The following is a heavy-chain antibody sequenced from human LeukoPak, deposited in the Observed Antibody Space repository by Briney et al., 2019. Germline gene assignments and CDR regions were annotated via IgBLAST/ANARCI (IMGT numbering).Heavy chain of an antibody. Sequence: SETLSLTCAVYGGSFSGYYWSWIRQPPGKGLEWIGEINHSGSTNYNPSLKSRVTISVDTSKNQFSLRLSSVTAADTAVYYCARRNGARILEYWGQGTLVTVSS. J-gene: IGHJ4*02. CDR1: GGSFSGYY. CDR3: ARRNGARILEY. CDR2: INHSGST. D-gene: IGHD2-8*01. V-gene: IGHV4-34*01.